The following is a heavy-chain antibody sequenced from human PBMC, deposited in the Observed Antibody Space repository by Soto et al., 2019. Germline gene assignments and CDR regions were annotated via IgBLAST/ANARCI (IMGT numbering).Heavy chain of an antibody. J-gene: IGHJ4*02. CDR1: GFTFSSYG. CDR2: ISYDGSNK. V-gene: IGHV3-30*18. D-gene: IGHD4-17*01. Sequence: PGGSLRLSCAASGFTFSSYGMHWVRQAPGKGLEWVAVISYDGSNKYYTDSVKGRFTISRDNSKNTLYLQMNSLRAEDTAVYYCAKDRILYGVQYYFDYWGQGTLVTVSA. CDR3: AKDRILYGVQYYFDY.